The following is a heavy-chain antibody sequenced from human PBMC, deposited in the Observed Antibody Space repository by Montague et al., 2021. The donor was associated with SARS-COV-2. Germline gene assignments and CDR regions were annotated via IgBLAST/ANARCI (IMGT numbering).Heavy chain of an antibody. D-gene: IGHD3-16*01. CDR1: GFTVSSNY. V-gene: IGHV3-53*05. CDR2: IYSGGST. Sequence: SLRLSCAAPGFTVSSNYMSWVRQAPGKGLEWVSVIYSGGSTYYADSVTGRFTISRDNSKHTLYLQMNSLRAEDTAVYYCARGGGRDAFDIWGQGTMVTVSS. CDR3: ARGGGRDAFDI. J-gene: IGHJ3*02.